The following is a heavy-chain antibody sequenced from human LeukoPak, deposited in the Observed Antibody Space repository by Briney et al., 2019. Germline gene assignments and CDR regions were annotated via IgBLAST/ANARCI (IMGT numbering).Heavy chain of an antibody. J-gene: IGHJ4*02. CDR3: AKAPVGHCSGAFCYHFDS. D-gene: IGHD2-15*01. CDR1: GFTFSTYA. Sequence: TGGSLRLSCAAPGFTFSTYAMSWVRQTPGKGLEWVAAISGDNPGTYHANSVKGRFTISRDNSKNTLHLQMSGLRAEDTARYYCAKAPVGHCSGAFCYHFDSWGQGTLVTVSS. V-gene: IGHV3-23*01. CDR2: ISGDNPGT.